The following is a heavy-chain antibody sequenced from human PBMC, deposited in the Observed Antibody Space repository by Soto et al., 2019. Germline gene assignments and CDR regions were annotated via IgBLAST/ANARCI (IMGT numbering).Heavy chain of an antibody. V-gene: IGHV1-69*06. CDR1: GGTFSSYA. J-gene: IGHJ5*02. CDR2: IIPIFGTA. D-gene: IGHD2-2*01. CDR3: ARSKKVIGIVVVPAALGGNWFDP. Sequence: ASVKVSCKASGGTFSSYAISWVRQAPGQGLEWMGGIIPIFGTANYAQKFQGRVTITADKSTSTAYMELSSLRSEDTAVYYCARSKKVIGIVVVPAALGGNWFDPWGQGTLVTVSS.